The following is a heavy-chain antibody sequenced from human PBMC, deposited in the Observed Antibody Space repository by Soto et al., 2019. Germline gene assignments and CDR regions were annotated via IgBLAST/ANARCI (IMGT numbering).Heavy chain of an antibody. CDR3: ARNRHGDTYGPFDF. J-gene: IGHJ4*02. CDR1: GGSISSYY. D-gene: IGHD5-18*01. V-gene: IGHV4-59*01. CDR2: IYYSGST. Sequence: SETLSLTCTVSGGSISSYYWSWIRQPPGKGLEWIGYIYYSGSTNYNPSLKSRVTMSVDTSKNQFSLKLSSVTAADTAVYYCARNRHGDTYGPFDFWGQGTLVTVSS.